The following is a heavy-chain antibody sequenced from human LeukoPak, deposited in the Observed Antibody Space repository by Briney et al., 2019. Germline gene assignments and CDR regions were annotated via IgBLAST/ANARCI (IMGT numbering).Heavy chain of an antibody. J-gene: IGHJ4*02. V-gene: IGHV3-23*01. CDR1: GFTLSSSA. Sequence: GGSLRLSCAASGFTLSSSAMSWVRQAAGKGLECISTITSGGIKDYADSVKGRFTISRDNSKNTLYLQMNSLRAEDTAVYYCAKDLAAGYSSGWYIPGRYYFDYWGQGTLVTVAS. CDR3: AKDLAAGYSSGWYIPGRYYFDY. D-gene: IGHD6-19*01. CDR2: ITSGGIK.